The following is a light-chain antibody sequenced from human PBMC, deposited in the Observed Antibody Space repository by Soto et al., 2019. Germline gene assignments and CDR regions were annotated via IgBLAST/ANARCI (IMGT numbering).Light chain of an antibody. J-gene: IGKJ1*01. CDR1: QSVLGW. V-gene: IGKV1-5*01. Sequence: IHMTHSPSTLSASVLYRVSITFRASQSVLGWLAWYQQKPGKAPRLLIYDASKLEPGVPSRFSGSGSGTEFTLTISNLQPDDFATYYCQQYNSYWTFGQGTKVDIK. CDR3: QQYNSYWT. CDR2: DAS.